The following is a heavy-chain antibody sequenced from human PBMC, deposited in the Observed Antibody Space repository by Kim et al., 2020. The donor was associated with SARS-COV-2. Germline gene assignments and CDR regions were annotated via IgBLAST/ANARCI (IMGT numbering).Heavy chain of an antibody. D-gene: IGHD2-21*02. J-gene: IGHJ4*02. Sequence: SQTLSLTCVISGDSVSSNRGAWNWIRPSPSRGLEWLGRTYYRSQWSYDYAVSVRGRITINPDTSKNQFSLHLNSVTPEDTAVYYCARRWGDQLSFDYWGQGTLVTVSS. V-gene: IGHV6-1*01. CDR2: TYYRSQWSY. CDR3: ARRWGDQLSFDY. CDR1: GDSVSSNRGA.